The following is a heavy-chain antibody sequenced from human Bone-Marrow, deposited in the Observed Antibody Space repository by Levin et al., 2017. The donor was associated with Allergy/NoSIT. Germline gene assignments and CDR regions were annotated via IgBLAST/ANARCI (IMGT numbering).Heavy chain of an antibody. Sequence: PGGSLRLSCTASGFTFDNFAMTWVRQAPGKGLEWVGFIRSNAYGGTTEYAASVKGRFTISKDDSKSIAYLQMNSLKDEDTAVYYCTRVYCSSTSCYAVFFQHWGQGTLVTVSS. D-gene: IGHD2-2*01. CDR1: GFTFDNFA. V-gene: IGHV3-49*04. J-gene: IGHJ1*01. CDR3: TRVYCSSTSCYAVFFQH. CDR2: IRSNAYGGTT.